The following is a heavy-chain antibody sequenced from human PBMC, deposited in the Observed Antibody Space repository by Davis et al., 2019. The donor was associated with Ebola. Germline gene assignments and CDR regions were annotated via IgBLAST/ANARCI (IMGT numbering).Heavy chain of an antibody. CDR2: IIPIFDTP. V-gene: IGHV1-69*13. CDR1: GGSFGSHP. D-gene: IGHD3-9*01. CDR3: ARDFDGGNYYFDY. J-gene: IGHJ4*02. Sequence: SVKVSCKTSGGSFGSHPISWVRQAPRQGLEWMGGIIPIFDTPHYAQKFQGGITITADASTSTAYMELSSLRSEDTATYFCARDFDGGNYYFDYWGPGTPVTVSS.